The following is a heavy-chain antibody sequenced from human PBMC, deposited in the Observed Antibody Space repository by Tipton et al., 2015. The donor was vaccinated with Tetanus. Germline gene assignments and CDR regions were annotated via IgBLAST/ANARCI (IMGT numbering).Heavy chain of an antibody. V-gene: IGHV3-21*01. J-gene: IGHJ4*02. Sequence: CAASGFTFSSYSMNWVRQAPGKGLEWVSSISSSSSYIYYADSVKGRFTISRDNAKNSLYLQMNSLRAEDTAVYYCARVGLAADTDYWGQGTLVTVSS. CDR1: GFTFSSYS. CDR2: ISSSSSYI. D-gene: IGHD6-13*01. CDR3: ARVGLAADTDY.